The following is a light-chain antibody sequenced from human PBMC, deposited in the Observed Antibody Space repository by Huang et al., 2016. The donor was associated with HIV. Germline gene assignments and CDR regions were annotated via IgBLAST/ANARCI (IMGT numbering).Light chain of an antibody. CDR3: QQYNDWPLT. J-gene: IGKJ1*01. CDR2: GVS. CDR1: QSRSSQ. V-gene: IGKV3-15*01. Sequence: EIVMTQSPATLSVSPGERVTLSCRASQSRSSQLAWYQQKRGEAPRLLIYGVSTRATDIPARFSGSGSGTDFTLTINSLQSEDFATYYCQQYNDWPLTFGQGTEVEIK.